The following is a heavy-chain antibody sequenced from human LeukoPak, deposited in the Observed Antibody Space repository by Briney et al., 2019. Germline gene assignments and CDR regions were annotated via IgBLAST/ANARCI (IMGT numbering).Heavy chain of an antibody. CDR1: GYTFTGYY. Sequence: GASVKASCKASGYTFTGYYIRWVRQAPGQGLEWMGCINPNSGGTNYAQKFQGRVTMTRDMSISAAYMELSRLTSDDTAVYYCARGAEFDYWGQGTLVTVSS. CDR2: INPNSGGT. CDR3: ARGAEFDY. J-gene: IGHJ4*02. V-gene: IGHV1-2*02.